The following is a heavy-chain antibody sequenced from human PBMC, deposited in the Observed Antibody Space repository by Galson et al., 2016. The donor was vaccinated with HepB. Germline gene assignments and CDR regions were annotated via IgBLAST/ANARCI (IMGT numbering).Heavy chain of an antibody. J-gene: IGHJ4*02. CDR3: TSRLFH. D-gene: IGHD2-21*02. V-gene: IGHV3-15*01. CDR2: IKSKGDGGTI. Sequence: SLRLSCAGSGFTFSNAWLSWARQAPGKGPEWVGRIKSKGDGGTIDYAPAVKGRFTISRDDSKNMLYLQMMSLTTEDTAVYYCTSRLFHWGQGTLVAVSS. CDR1: GFTFSNAW.